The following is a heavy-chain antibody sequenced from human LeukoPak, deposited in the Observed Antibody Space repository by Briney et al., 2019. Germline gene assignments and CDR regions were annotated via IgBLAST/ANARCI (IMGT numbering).Heavy chain of an antibody. J-gene: IGHJ4*02. V-gene: IGHV3-23*01. CDR1: GFTFSSYA. CDR3: AKETGDKGYYFDY. CDR2: ISGSGGSA. Sequence: GGSLRLSCTASGFTFSSYAMAWVRQAPGKGLEWVSAISGSGGSAYYVDSVKGRFTISRDNSKNTLFLRLKSLRAEDTALYYCAKETGDKGYYFDYWGQGTLVTVSS. D-gene: IGHD2-21*01.